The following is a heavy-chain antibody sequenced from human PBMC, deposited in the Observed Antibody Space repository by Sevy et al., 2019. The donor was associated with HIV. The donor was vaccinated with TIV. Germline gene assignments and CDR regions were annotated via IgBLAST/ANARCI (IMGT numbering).Heavy chain of an antibody. CDR1: TGSFSGYY. J-gene: IGHJ4*02. V-gene: IGHV4-34*01. CDR2: INHNGST. CDR3: ATRRGHLSFDY. Sequence: SDTLSLTCVVYTGSFSGYYWSWIRQPPGNGLEWIGEINHNGSTNYNPSLKSRVTISADTSKNQFSLKLSSVTAADTAVYYCATRRGHLSFDYWGQGTLVTVSS.